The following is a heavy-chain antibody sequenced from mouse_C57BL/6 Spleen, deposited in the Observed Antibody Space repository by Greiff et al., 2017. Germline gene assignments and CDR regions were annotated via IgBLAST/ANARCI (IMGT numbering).Heavy chain of an antibody. CDR2: IDPSDSET. D-gene: IGHD1-2*01. V-gene: IGHV1-52*01. J-gene: IGHJ1*03. Sequence: VQLQQSGAELVRPGSSVKLSCKASGYTFTSSWMHWVKQRPIKGLAWIGTIDPSDSETHYNQKFKDKATLNVDKSSSTAYMQLSSLTSEDYAGYNCAREDITTVGGYFDVWGTGTTVTVSS. CDR1: GYTFTSSW. CDR3: AREDITTVGGYFDV.